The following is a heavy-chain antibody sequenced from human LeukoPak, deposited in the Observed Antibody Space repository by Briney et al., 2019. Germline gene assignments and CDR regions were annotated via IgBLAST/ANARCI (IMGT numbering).Heavy chain of an antibody. V-gene: IGHV1-18*01. D-gene: IGHD3-10*01. CDR3: ARDLGVSYGSGSVGDWFDP. CDR1: GYTFTSYG. CDR2: ISAYNGNT. Sequence: ASVKVSCKASGYTFTSYGISWVRQAPGQGLEWMGWISAYNGNTNYAQKLQGRVAMTTDTSTSTAHMELRSLRSDDTAVYYCARDLGVSYGSGSVGDWFDPWGQGTLVTVSS. J-gene: IGHJ5*02.